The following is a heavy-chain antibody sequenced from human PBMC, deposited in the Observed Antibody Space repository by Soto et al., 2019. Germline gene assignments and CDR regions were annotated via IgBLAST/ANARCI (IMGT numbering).Heavy chain of an antibody. Sequence: PGESLKISCKGSGYSFTSYWISWVRQMPGKGLEWMGRIDPSDSYTNYSPSFQGHVTISADKSISTAYLQWSSLKASDTAVYYCARGDYDFWSGSDYWGQGTLVTVSS. J-gene: IGHJ4*02. V-gene: IGHV5-10-1*01. CDR2: IDPSDSYT. CDR3: ARGDYDFWSGSDY. CDR1: GYSFTSYW. D-gene: IGHD3-3*01.